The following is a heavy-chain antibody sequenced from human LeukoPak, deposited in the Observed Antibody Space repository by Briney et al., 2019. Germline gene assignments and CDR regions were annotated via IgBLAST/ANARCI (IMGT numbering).Heavy chain of an antibody. CDR3: ARRRGYSGYDRTRFDY. CDR1: GGSFSGYY. Sequence: PSETLSLTCAVYGGSFSGYYWSWIRQPPGKGLEWIGEINHSGSTNYNPSLKSRVTISVDTSKNQFSLKLSSVTAADTAVYYCARRRGYSGYDRTRFDYWGQGTLVTVSS. J-gene: IGHJ4*02. D-gene: IGHD5-12*01. CDR2: INHSGST. V-gene: IGHV4-34*01.